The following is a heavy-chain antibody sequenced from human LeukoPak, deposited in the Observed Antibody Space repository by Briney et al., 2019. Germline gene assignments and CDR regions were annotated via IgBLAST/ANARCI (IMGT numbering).Heavy chain of an antibody. D-gene: IGHD2-2*01. CDR3: AKVVVVPADKRGTFDY. Sequence: GGSLRLSCAASGFTFSSYAMSWVRQAPGKGLEWVSAISGSGGSTYYADSVKGRFTISRDNSKNTLYLQMNSLRAEDTAVYYCAKVVVVPADKRGTFDYWRQGTLVTVSS. CDR2: ISGSGGST. V-gene: IGHV3-23*01. CDR1: GFTFSSYA. J-gene: IGHJ4*02.